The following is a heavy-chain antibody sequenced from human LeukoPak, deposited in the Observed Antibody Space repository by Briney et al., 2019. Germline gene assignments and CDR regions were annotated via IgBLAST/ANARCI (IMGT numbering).Heavy chain of an antibody. D-gene: IGHD3-3*01. CDR2: ISSSSSYI. CDR1: GFTFSSYS. Sequence: TGGSLRLSCAASGFTFSSYSMNWVRQAPGEGLEWVSSISSSSSYIYYAVSVKGRFTISRDNAKNSLYPQMNSLRAEDTAVYYCAKDIVWGYDLWSGHNNFDYWGQGTLVTVSS. J-gene: IGHJ4*02. CDR3: AKDIVWGYDLWSGHNNFDY. V-gene: IGHV3-21*01.